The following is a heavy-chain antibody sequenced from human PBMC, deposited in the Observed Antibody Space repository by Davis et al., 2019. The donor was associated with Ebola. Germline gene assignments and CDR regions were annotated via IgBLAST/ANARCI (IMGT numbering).Heavy chain of an antibody. CDR1: GGSISSGGYS. V-gene: IGHV4-30-2*01. CDR3: ARGRITHADY. Sequence: PSETLSLTCAVSGGSISSGGYSWSWIRQPPGKGLEWIGYIYHSGSTYYNPSLKSRVTISVDTSKNQFSLKLSSVTAADTAVYYCARGRITHADYWGQGTLVTVSS. CDR2: IYHSGST. J-gene: IGHJ4*02.